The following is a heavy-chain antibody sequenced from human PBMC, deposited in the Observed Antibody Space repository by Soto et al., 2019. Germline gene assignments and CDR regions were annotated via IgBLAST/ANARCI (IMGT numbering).Heavy chain of an antibody. J-gene: IGHJ6*02. CDR2: ISSSSSYI. CDR3: ARAQIQLRSYGMDV. Sequence: GGSLRLSCAASGFTFSSYSMNWVRQAPGKGLEWVSSISSSSSYIYYADSVKGRFTISRDNAKNSLYLQMNSLRAEDTAVYYCARAQIQLRSYGMDVWGQGTTVTVSS. CDR1: GFTFSSYS. D-gene: IGHD5-18*01. V-gene: IGHV3-21*01.